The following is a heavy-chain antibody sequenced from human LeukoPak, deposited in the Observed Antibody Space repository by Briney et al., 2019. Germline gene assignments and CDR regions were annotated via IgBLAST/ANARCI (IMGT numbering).Heavy chain of an antibody. D-gene: IGHD6-6*01. CDR1: GFTFSSYA. V-gene: IGHV3-30*01. Sequence: PGRSLRLSCAASGFTFSSYAMHWVRQAPGKGLEWVAVIYADSVKGRFTISRDNSKNTLYLQMNSLRAEDTAVYYCARDSIAAHLGFDYWGQGTLVTVPS. CDR2: I. CDR3: ARDSIAAHLGFDY. J-gene: IGHJ4*02.